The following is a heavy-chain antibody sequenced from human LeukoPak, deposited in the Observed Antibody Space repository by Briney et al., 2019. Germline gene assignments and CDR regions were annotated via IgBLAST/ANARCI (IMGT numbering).Heavy chain of an antibody. Sequence: GGPLRLSCAASAFTFSSYEMNWVRQAPGKGLEWVSYISSSGSTIYYADSVKGRFTISRDNAKNSLYLQMNSLRAEDTAVYYCWRGEPRPIGRVYLSFHYGGQRTLLPVS. J-gene: IGHJ4*02. V-gene: IGHV3-48*03. CDR1: AFTFSSYE. CDR3: WRGEPRPIGRVYLSFHY. D-gene: IGHD2-8*01. CDR2: ISSSGSTI.